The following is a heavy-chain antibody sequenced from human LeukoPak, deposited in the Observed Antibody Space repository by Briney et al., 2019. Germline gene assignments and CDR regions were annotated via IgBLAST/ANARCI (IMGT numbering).Heavy chain of an antibody. CDR3: AREGGYDILTGYYYYYYYMDV. CDR1: GFTFSSYS. J-gene: IGHJ6*03. CDR2: ISSSSSTI. V-gene: IGHV3-48*01. Sequence: PGGSLRLSCAASGFTFSSYSMNWVRQAPGKGLEWVSYISSSSSTIYYADSVKGRFTISRDNAKNSLYLQMNSLRAEDTAVCYCAREGGYDILTGYYYYYYYMDVWGKGTTVTVSS. D-gene: IGHD3-9*01.